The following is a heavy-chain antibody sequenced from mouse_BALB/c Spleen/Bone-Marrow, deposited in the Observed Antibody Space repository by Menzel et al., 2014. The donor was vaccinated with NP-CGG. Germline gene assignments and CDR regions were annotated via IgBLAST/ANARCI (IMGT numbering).Heavy chain of an antibody. V-gene: IGHV1-53*01. CDR3: IGSAGTGFAY. CDR2: INPSNGGT. J-gene: IGHJ3*01. Sequence: VQLQQSGTELVKPGASVKLSCKASGYTFTSYYMFWGKQRPGQGLEWIGEINPSNGGTVFNEKFKSKVTLTVDKSSNTAYIQLNGLASEDSAVYYCIGSAGTGFAYWGQGTLVTVS. CDR1: GYTFTSYY. D-gene: IGHD2-14*01.